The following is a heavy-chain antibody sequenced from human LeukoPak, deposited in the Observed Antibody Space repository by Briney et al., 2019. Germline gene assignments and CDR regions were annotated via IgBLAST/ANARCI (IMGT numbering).Heavy chain of an antibody. Sequence: SETLSLTCTVSGGSSSTGSYYWSWIRQPAGKGLEWIGRIYTTGSTNYNPSLKSRVTISVDTSKNQFSLKLSSVTAADTAVYYCARELTGIAARPYRLFDYWGQGTLVTVSS. J-gene: IGHJ4*02. D-gene: IGHD6-6*01. V-gene: IGHV4-61*02. CDR3: ARELTGIAARPYRLFDY. CDR2: IYTTGST. CDR1: GGSSSTGSYY.